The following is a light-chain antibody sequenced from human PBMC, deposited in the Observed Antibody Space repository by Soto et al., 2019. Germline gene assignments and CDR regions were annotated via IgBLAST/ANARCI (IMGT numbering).Light chain of an antibody. CDR3: FSYAGSRV. Sequence: QSVLTQPRSVSGSPGQSVTISCTGTSSDVGGYDYVSWYQQHPGKAPKLIIFDVHKRPSGVPDRFSGSKSGNTAFLTISGLQAEDEDDYSCFSYAGSRVFGGGTKLTVL. J-gene: IGLJ3*02. CDR1: SSDVGGYDY. V-gene: IGLV2-11*01. CDR2: DVH.